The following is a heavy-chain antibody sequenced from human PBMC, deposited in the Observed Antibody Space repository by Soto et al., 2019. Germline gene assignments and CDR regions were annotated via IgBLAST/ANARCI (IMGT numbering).Heavy chain of an antibody. D-gene: IGHD2-2*01. CDR2: ISSSSSYI. CDR1: GFTFSSYS. J-gene: IGHJ6*02. CDR3: ARDGCSSTSCYPDYYYGMDV. Sequence: PGGSLRLSCAASGFTFSSYSMNWVRQAPGKGLEWVSSISSSSSYIYYADSVKGRFTISRDNAKNSLYLRMNSLRAEDTAVYYCARDGCSSTSCYPDYYYGMDVWGQGTTVTVSS. V-gene: IGHV3-21*01.